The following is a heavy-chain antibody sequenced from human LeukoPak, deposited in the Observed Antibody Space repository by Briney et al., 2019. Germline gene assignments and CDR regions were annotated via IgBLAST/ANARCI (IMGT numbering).Heavy chain of an antibody. CDR3: ARGPSNIVVVPAATPPLGYFDY. V-gene: IGHV4-34*01. Sequence: SETLSLTCAVYGGSFSDCFWSWVRQPPGKGLEWIGEIYQSGSTNYNPSLKSRVIISLDTSKNQFSLKLSSVTAADTAVYYCARGPSNIVVVPAATPPLGYFDYWGQGTLVTVSS. CDR2: IYQSGST. D-gene: IGHD2-2*01. J-gene: IGHJ4*02. CDR1: GGSFSDCF.